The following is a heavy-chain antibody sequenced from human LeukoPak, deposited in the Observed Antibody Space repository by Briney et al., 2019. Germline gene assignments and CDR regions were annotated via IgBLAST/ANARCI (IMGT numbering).Heavy chain of an antibody. D-gene: IGHD6-19*01. CDR1: GGSVTSSNW. V-gene: IGHV4-4*02. Sequence: SETLSLTCTVSGGSVTSSNWWSWVRQPPGKGLEWIGEIYYSGSTDYNPSLKSRVTMSLDKSKNQFSLNLTSVTAADTAVYYCARGDISYSSGWAQTDYWGQGTLVTVSS. CDR3: ARGDISYSSGWAQTDY. CDR2: IYYSGST. J-gene: IGHJ4*02.